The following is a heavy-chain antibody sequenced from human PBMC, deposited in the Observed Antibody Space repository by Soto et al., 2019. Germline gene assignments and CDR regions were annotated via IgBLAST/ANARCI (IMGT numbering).Heavy chain of an antibody. CDR3: AKDQDSSGVYYFDY. CDR1: GFTFSSYA. J-gene: IGHJ4*02. D-gene: IGHD6-19*01. Sequence: GGSLRLSCAASGFTFSSYAMSWVRQAPGKGLEWVSAISGSGGSTYYADSVKGRFTISRDNSKKTLYLQMNSLRAEDTAVYYCAKDQDSSGVYYFDYWGQGTLVTVSS. CDR2: ISGSGGST. V-gene: IGHV3-23*01.